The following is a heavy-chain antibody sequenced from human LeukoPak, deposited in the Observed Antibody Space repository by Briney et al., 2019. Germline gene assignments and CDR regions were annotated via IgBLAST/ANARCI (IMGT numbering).Heavy chain of an antibody. D-gene: IGHD5-24*01. V-gene: IGHV4-61*01. CDR3: ARAAREMATTPDFDY. CDR1: GGSVSSSNYF. Sequence: SETLSLTCTVSGGSVSSSNYFWRWLRQPPGKGLEWFGYIYYSGSTNYNPSLKSRITISADTSKNQFSLKLSSVTAADTAVYYCARAAREMATTPDFDYWGQGTLVTVSS. CDR2: IYYSGST. J-gene: IGHJ4*02.